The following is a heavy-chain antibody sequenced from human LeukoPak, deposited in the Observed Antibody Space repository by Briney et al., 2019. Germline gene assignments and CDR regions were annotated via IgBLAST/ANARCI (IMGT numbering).Heavy chain of an antibody. CDR1: GFSFSSYS. V-gene: IGHV3-48*02. J-gene: IGHJ4*02. D-gene: IGHD3-16*01. Sequence: PGGPLRLSCAASGFSFSSYSMNWVRQAPGKGLEWVSYVSISSTSTYYADSVKGRFTISRDNAKNSLYLQMNSLRDEDTAVYYCARDHNYALDYWGQGTLVTVSS. CDR3: ARDHNYALDY. CDR2: VSISSTST.